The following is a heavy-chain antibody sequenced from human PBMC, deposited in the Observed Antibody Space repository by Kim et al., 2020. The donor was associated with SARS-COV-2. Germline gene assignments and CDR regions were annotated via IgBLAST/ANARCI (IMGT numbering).Heavy chain of an antibody. V-gene: IGHV7-4-1*02. J-gene: IGHJ6*02. CDR1: GYTFTSYA. CDR3: ARDLLAGYYYYYYGMDV. Sequence: ASVKVSCKASGYTFTSYAMNWVRQAPGQGLEWMGWINTNTGNPTYAQGFTGRFVFSLDTSVSTAYLQISSLKAEDTAVYYCARDLLAGYYYYYYGMDVWGQGTTVTVSS. CDR2: INTNTGNP. D-gene: IGHD3-3*02.